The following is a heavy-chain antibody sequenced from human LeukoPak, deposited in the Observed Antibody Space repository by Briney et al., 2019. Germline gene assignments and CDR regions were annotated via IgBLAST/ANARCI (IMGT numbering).Heavy chain of an antibody. V-gene: IGHV3-48*01. Sequence: GGSLRLSCAASGFTFSSYHMNWVRQAPGKGLEWVSYVSIISSTIYYADSVKGRFTISRDDAKNSVYLQMNSLRAEDTAVYYCARTYERELDYWGQGTLVTVSS. D-gene: IGHD5-12*01. CDR1: GFTFSSYH. CDR3: ARTYERELDY. J-gene: IGHJ4*02. CDR2: VSIISSTI.